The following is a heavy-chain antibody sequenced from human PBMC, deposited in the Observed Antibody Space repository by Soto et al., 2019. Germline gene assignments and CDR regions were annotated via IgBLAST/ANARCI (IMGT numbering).Heavy chain of an antibody. CDR1: GGSFSGYY. D-gene: IGHD3-16*01. J-gene: IGHJ5*02. Sequence: LSLTCAVYGGSFSGYYWSWIRQPPGKGLEWIGEINHSGSTNYNPSLKSRVTISVDTSKNQFSLKLSSVTAADTAVYYCARGREDYVWGSMVGWFDPWGQGTLVTV. CDR3: ARGREDYVWGSMVGWFDP. CDR2: INHSGST. V-gene: IGHV4-34*01.